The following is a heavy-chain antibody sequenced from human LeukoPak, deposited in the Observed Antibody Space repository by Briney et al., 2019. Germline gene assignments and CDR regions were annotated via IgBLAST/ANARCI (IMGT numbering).Heavy chain of an antibody. CDR1: GFTFSSYS. CDR3: ARGFMGAFDI. CDR2: ISSSSSYI. Sequence: GGSQRLSCAASGFTFSSYSMNWVRQAPGKGLEWVSSISSSSSYIYYADSVKGRFTISRDNAKNSLYLQMNSLRAEDTAVYYCARGFMGAFDIWGQGTMVTVSS. J-gene: IGHJ3*02. V-gene: IGHV3-21*01. D-gene: IGHD3-10*01.